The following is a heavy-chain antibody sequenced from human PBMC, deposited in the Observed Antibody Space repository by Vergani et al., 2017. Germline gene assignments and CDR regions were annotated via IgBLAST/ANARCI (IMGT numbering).Heavy chain of an antibody. CDR3: ARAPAPNYDFWSGHEVGYFDL. CDR1: GFTFSSYG. J-gene: IGHJ2*01. CDR2: IWYDGSNK. D-gene: IGHD3-3*01. V-gene: IGHV3-33*01. Sequence: QVQLVESGGGVVQPGRSLRLSCAASGFTFSSYGMHWVRQAPGKGLEWVAVIWYDGSNKYYADSVKGRFTISRDNSKNTLYLQMNSLRAEDTAVYYCARAPAPNYDFWSGHEVGYFDLWGRGTLVTVSS.